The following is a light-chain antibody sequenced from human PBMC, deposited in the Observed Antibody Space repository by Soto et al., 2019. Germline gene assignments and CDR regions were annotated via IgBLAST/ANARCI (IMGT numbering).Light chain of an antibody. J-gene: IGKJ3*01. CDR1: QSVNSNY. V-gene: IGKV3-20*01. Sequence: EIVLTQSPGTLSLSPGERATLSCRASQSVNSNYLAWYQQKPGQAPRLLIYGASSRATGVPNRFSGSGSGTDFTLTISSLEPEDFAVYYCQQYGSSLFTFGPGTKVDFK. CDR2: GAS. CDR3: QQYGSSLFT.